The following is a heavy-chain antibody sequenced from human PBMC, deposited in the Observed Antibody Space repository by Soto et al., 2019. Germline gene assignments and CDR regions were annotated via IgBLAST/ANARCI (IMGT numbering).Heavy chain of an antibody. Sequence: QVQLVQSGAEVKKPGASVTVSCKASGYTFTIYGISWVRQAPGQGLEWMGWISAYNVNTNYAQKLQGRVPMTTDTSNSSAQMGLRGLRTDDTGVYYWARGWGIVGALPLDDWGQGTMVTVSS. CDR3: ARGWGIVGALPLDD. CDR1: GYTFTIYG. D-gene: IGHD3-3*01. CDR2: ISAYNVNT. J-gene: IGHJ4*02. V-gene: IGHV1-18*04.